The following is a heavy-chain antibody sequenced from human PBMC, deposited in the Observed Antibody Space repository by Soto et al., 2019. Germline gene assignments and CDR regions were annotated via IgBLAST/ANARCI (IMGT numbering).Heavy chain of an antibody. Sequence: VGSLRLSCLTSGFTFSSSAMTWVRQAPGKGLDWVSAITESGDDTFYADSVKGRFTISRDNSKNTLFLQMNSLTIEETALYYCATSIGALNEYWGQGILVTVSS. V-gene: IGHV3-23*01. CDR1: GFTFSSSA. D-gene: IGHD3-16*01. J-gene: IGHJ4*02. CDR3: ATSIGALNEY. CDR2: ITESGDDT.